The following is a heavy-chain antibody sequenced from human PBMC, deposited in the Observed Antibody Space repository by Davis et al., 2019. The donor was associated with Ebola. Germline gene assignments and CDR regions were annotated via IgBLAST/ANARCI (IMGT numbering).Heavy chain of an antibody. Sequence: PSETLSLTCAVSGGSISSGGYSWSWIRQPPGKGLEWIGYIYHSGSTYYNPSLKSRVTISVDRSKNQFSLKLSSVTAADTAVYYCASIAARREVDYWGQGTLVTVSS. CDR3: ASIAARREVDY. D-gene: IGHD6-6*01. J-gene: IGHJ4*02. V-gene: IGHV4-30-2*01. CDR2: IYHSGST. CDR1: GGSISSGGYS.